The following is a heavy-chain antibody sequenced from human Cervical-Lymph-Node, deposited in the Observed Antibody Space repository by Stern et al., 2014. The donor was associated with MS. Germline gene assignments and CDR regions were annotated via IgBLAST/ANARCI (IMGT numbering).Heavy chain of an antibody. D-gene: IGHD3-22*01. CDR1: GYTFTSYY. V-gene: IGHV1-46*01. CDR2: INPSGGST. Sequence: QVQLVQSGAEVKKPGASVKVSCKASGYTFTSYYMHWVRQAPGQGLEWMGIINPSGGSTSYAQKFQGRVTMTRDTSTSTVYMELSSLRSEHTAVYSCARDGYYDSKTADAFDIWGQGTMVTVSS. CDR3: ARDGYYDSKTADAFDI. J-gene: IGHJ3*02.